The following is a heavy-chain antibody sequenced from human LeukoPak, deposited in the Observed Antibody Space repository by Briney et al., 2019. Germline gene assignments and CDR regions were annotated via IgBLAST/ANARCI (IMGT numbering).Heavy chain of an antibody. CDR3: ARGGYYYMDV. V-gene: IGHV4-39*07. CDR1: GASISSSSYY. Sequence: PSETLSLTCTVSGASISSSSYYRGWIRQPPGKGLEWIGNIYYSGSTYYTPSLKSRVTISVDTSKNQFSLKLNSVTAADTAVYYCARGGYYYMDVWGKGTTVTVSS. CDR2: IYYSGST. J-gene: IGHJ6*03.